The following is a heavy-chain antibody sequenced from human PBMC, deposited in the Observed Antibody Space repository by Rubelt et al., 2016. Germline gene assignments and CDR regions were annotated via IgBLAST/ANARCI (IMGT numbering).Heavy chain of an antibody. Sequence: YYADSVKGRFTISRDNAKNSLYLQMNSLRAEDTAVYYCARFVGGYNPEYNWFDPWGQGTLVTVSS. D-gene: IGHD5-24*01. J-gene: IGHJ5*02. CDR3: ARFVGGYNPEYNWFDP. V-gene: IGHV3-11*01.